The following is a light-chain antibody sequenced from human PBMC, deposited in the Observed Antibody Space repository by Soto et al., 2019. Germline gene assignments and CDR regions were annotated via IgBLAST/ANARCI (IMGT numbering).Light chain of an antibody. J-gene: IGKJ4*01. Sequence: EIVLTQSPATLSLSPGERATLSCRASQSVSSYLAWYQQKPGQAPRLLIYDASNRATGIPARFSASGSGTDFTLTISSLEPEDFAVYYWQQRSNWPPLTFGGGTKVEIK. CDR1: QSVSSY. V-gene: IGKV3-11*01. CDR3: QQRSNWPPLT. CDR2: DAS.